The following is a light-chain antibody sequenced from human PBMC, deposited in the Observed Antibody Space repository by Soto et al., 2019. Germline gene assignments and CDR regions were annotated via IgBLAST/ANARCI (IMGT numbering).Light chain of an antibody. CDR1: QSVSSSY. Sequence: EIVLTQSPGTLSLSPGERATLSCRASQSVSSSYLAWYQQKPGQAPRLLIYGASSSATGIPDRFSGRGSGTDFTLTISRLEPEDFAVYYCQQYGSSPQTVGQGTKVEIK. CDR3: QQYGSSPQT. CDR2: GAS. J-gene: IGKJ1*01. V-gene: IGKV3-20*01.